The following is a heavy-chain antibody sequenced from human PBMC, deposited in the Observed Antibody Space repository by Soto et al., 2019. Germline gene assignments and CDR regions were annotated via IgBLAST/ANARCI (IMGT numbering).Heavy chain of an antibody. CDR2: IIPILGIA. Sequence: SVKVSCKASGGTFSSYTISWVRQAPGQGLEWMGRIIPILGIANYAQKFQGRVTITADKSTSTAYMELSSLRSEDTAVYYCASRYCTNGVCYDERFDYWGQGTLVTVSS. J-gene: IGHJ4*02. D-gene: IGHD2-8*01. V-gene: IGHV1-69*02. CDR3: ASRYCTNGVCYDERFDY. CDR1: GGTFSSYT.